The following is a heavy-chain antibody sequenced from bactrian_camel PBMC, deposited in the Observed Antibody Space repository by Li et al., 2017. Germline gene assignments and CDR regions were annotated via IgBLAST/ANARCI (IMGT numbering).Heavy chain of an antibody. CDR2: ISIGSGRT. CDR3: AAKRYGGVQSLPLVAQYYNY. V-gene: IGHV3S40*01. D-gene: IGHD6*01. J-gene: IGHJ4*01. Sequence: VQLVESGGGSVQAGGSLRLSCTVSRYTNSYNCIGWFRQAPGKEREGVATISIGSGRTWVDASVAGRFTISQDNTKNTVNLQMNSLKPEDSAMYYCAAKRYGGVQSLPLVAQYYNYWGQGTQVTVS. CDR1: RYTNSYNC.